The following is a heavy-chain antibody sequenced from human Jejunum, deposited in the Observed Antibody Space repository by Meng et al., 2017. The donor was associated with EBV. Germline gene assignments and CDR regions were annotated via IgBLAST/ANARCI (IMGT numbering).Heavy chain of an antibody. Sequence: QLVRSGSELKNPGAPMTFSCRPSGYTFTRYLMHGVRQAPGKGLEWMGWINTNTGDPTYAQGFTGRFVFSLDTSVSTAYLQISSLKTEDTAVYYCARGGDSWYDDDYWGQGTLVTVSS. CDR2: INTNTGDP. J-gene: IGHJ4*02. CDR3: ARGGDSWYDDDY. CDR1: GYTFTRYL. D-gene: IGHD6-13*01. V-gene: IGHV7-4-1*02.